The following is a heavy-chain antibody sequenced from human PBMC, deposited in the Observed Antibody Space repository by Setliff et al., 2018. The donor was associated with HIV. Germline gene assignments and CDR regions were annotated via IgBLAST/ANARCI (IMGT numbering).Heavy chain of an antibody. CDR2: IILLYWTP. J-gene: IGHJ4*02. V-gene: IGHV1-69*13. CDR3: ARARGSRSSNYYGPSGY. D-gene: IGHD3-16*01. Sequence: SVKVSCKASGGTLRSNAISWVRQAPGQGLEWMGGIILLYWTPDFAQKFQGILIISVDEATSTAYMELRSLRSEDTAVYFCARARGSRSSNYYGPSGYWGQGTQVTVSS. CDR1: GGTLRSNA.